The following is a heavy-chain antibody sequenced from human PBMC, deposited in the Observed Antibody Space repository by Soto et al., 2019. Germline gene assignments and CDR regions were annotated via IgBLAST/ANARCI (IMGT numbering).Heavy chain of an antibody. Sequence: ASVKVSCKASGYTFTGYYMHWVRQAPGQGLEWMGWINPNSGGTNYAQKFQGWVTMTRDTSISTAYMELSRLRSDDTAVYYCARAKVECSSSLLFYYYYGMDVWGQGTTVTVSS. V-gene: IGHV1-2*04. CDR2: INPNSGGT. CDR1: GYTFTGYY. J-gene: IGHJ6*02. CDR3: ARAKVECSSSLLFYYYYGMDV. D-gene: IGHD6-6*01.